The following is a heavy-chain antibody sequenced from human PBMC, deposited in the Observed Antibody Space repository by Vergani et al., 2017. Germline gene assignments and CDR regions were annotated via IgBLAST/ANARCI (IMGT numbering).Heavy chain of an antibody. J-gene: IGHJ4*02. D-gene: IGHD3-22*01. Sequence: QVQLVESGGGVVQPGRSLRLSCAASGFTFSSYGMHWVRQAPGKGLEWVAVISYDGSNKYYPDSVKGRFTISRDNSKNTLYLQMNSLRAEDTAVYYGAKEWYYYDSSGYYLFDYWGQGTLVTVSS. CDR3: AKEWYYYDSSGYYLFDY. V-gene: IGHV3-30*18. CDR1: GFTFSSYG. CDR2: ISYDGSNK.